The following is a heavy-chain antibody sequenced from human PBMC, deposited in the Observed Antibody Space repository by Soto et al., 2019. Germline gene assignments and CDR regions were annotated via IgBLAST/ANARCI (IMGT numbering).Heavy chain of an antibody. D-gene: IGHD3-22*01. Sequence: SETLSLTCTVSGGSISSGGYYWSWIRQHPGKGLEWIGYIYYSGSTYYNPSLKSRVTISVDTSKDQFSLKLSSVTAADTAVYYCVRATYFSDSSGYTRCFDYWGQGALVTVSS. CDR3: VRATYFSDSSGYTRCFDY. CDR1: GGSISSGGYY. J-gene: IGHJ4*02. CDR2: IYYSGST. V-gene: IGHV4-31*03.